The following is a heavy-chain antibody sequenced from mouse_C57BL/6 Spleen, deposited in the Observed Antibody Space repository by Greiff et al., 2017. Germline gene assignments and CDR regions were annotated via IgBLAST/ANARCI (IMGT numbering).Heavy chain of an antibody. Sequence: QVQLQQSGAELVRPGTSVKMSCKASGYTFTNYWIGWAKQRPGHGLEWIGDIYPGGGYTNYNEKFKGKATLTADKSSSPAYMQFSSLTSEDSAIYYCARSYGYSLDYWGQGTTLTVSS. CDR3: ARSYGYSLDY. CDR2: IYPGGGYT. D-gene: IGHD2-2*01. V-gene: IGHV1-63*01. J-gene: IGHJ2*01. CDR1: GYTFTNYW.